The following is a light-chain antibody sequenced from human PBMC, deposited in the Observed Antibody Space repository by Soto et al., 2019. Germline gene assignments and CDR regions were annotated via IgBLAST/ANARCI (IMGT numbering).Light chain of an antibody. Sequence: QSVLTQPPSVSGAPGQRVTISCTGSSSNIGAGYDVHWYQQLPGTAPKLLISGNSNRPSGVPDRFSGSKSGASASLAITGLQAEVEADYSCQSYDSSLSGWVFGGGTKVTVL. V-gene: IGLV1-40*01. CDR3: QSYDSSLSGWV. J-gene: IGLJ3*02. CDR1: SSNIGAGYD. CDR2: GNS.